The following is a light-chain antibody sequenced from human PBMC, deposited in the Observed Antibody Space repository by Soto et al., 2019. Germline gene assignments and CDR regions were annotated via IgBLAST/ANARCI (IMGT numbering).Light chain of an antibody. CDR1: QSISSW. CDR3: QQYNKYSGT. J-gene: IGKJ1*01. Sequence: DIQMTQSPSTLSASVGDRVTITCRASQSISSWLAWYQQKPGKAPKLLIYKASSLESGVPSRFSGSGSGTECTLTISSLQPDDFATYYCQQYNKYSGTVGQGTKVEIK. V-gene: IGKV1-5*03. CDR2: KAS.